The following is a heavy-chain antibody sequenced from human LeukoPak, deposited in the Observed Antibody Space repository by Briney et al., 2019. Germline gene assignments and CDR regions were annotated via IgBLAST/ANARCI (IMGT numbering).Heavy chain of an antibody. CDR2: IYHSGST. V-gene: IGHV4-30-2*01. D-gene: IGHD1-1*01. Sequence: SETLSLTCAVSGGSISSGGYSWSWIRQPPGKGLEWIGYIYHSGSTCYNPSLKSRVTISVDRSKNQFSLKLSSVTAADTAVYYCARAGTTAWFDPWGQGTLVTVSS. CDR3: ARAGTTAWFDP. CDR1: GGSISSGGYS. J-gene: IGHJ5*02.